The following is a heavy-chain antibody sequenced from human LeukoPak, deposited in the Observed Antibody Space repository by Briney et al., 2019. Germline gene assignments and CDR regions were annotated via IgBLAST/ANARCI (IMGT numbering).Heavy chain of an antibody. V-gene: IGHV1-69*01. CDR3: ARDHYYDSSGYWVAEWLVDV. J-gene: IGHJ6*02. CDR2: IIPIFGTA. D-gene: IGHD3-22*01. CDR1: GGTFSSYA. Sequence: SVKVSCKASGGTFSSYAISWVRQAPGQGLEWMGGIIPIFGTANYAQKFQGRVTITADESTSTAYMELRSLRSDDTAVYYCARDHYYDSSGYWVAEWLVDVWGQGTTVTVSS.